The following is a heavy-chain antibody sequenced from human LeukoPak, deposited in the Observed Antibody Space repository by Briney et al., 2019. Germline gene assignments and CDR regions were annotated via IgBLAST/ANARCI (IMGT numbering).Heavy chain of an antibody. CDR1: GFIFSHYG. V-gene: IGHV3-33*01. CDR3: ARDAQRGFDYSNSLRY. D-gene: IGHD4-11*01. J-gene: IGHJ4*01. CDR2: LWSDGSNR. Sequence: GGSLRLSCAASGFIFSHYGMHWVRQAPGKGLEWVAVLWSDGSNRFYAGSVKGRLTISRDNAQNTVFLQMNSLRAEDTAMYYCARDAQRGFDYSNSLRYWGHGTLVTVSS.